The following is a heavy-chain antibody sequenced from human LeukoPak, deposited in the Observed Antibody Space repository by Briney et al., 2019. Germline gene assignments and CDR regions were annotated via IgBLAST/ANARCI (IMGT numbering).Heavy chain of an antibody. Sequence: ASVKVSCKASGYTFTGYYIHWLRQAPGQGPEWMGWITPNSGGTNYVQKFQGRVTLTRDTSITTAYMELSRLTSDDTAVYYCARDGRTSLDYWGQGTLVTVSS. CDR3: ARDGRTSLDY. CDR1: GYTFTGYY. CDR2: ITPNSGGT. V-gene: IGHV1-2*02. J-gene: IGHJ4*02. D-gene: IGHD1-26*01.